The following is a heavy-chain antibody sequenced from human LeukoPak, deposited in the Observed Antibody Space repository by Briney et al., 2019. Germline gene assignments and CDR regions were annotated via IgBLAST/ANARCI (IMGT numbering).Heavy chain of an antibody. CDR2: ISWNSGSI. D-gene: IGHD1-1*01. J-gene: IGHJ3*02. Sequence: PGGSLRLSCAASGFTFDDYAMHWVRQAPGKGLEWVSGISWNSGSIGYADSVKGRFTISRDNAKNSLYLQMNSLRTEDTALYYCAKEEQQLAGAFDIWGQGTMVTVSS. CDR3: AKEEQQLAGAFDI. V-gene: IGHV3-9*01. CDR1: GFTFDDYA.